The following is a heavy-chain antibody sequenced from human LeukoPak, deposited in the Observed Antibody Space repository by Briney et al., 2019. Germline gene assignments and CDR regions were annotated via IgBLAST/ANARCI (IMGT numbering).Heavy chain of an antibody. CDR2: ISYSRST. CDR1: GGSISSSAYY. Sequence: SETLSLTCTLSGGSISSSAYYWGWIPQPPGKGLEWIGSISYSRSTYHNPSLKSRVTISVDTSKNRFSLKLISVAAADTAAYYCATYSGTFYLQFDYWGQGTLVTVSS. CDR3: ATYSGTFYLQFDY. V-gene: IGHV4-39*01. D-gene: IGHD1-26*01. J-gene: IGHJ4*02.